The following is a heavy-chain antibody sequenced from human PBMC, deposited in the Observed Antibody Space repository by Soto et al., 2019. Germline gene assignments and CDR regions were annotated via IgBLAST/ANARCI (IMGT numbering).Heavy chain of an antibody. CDR1: GDTFTDYY. Sequence: QVQLVQSGAEVKKPGASVKVSCKASGDTFTDYYIHWVRQAPGQGLEWMGTVNPSGGHTTYAQHFLGRMTXTXXXSXXTPYMELTSLTSEDTAVYYCARGGHVVVVTAALDYWGQGTLVTVSS. CDR3: ARGGHVVVVTAALDY. V-gene: IGHV1-46*01. D-gene: IGHD2-21*02. J-gene: IGHJ4*02. CDR2: VNPSGGHT.